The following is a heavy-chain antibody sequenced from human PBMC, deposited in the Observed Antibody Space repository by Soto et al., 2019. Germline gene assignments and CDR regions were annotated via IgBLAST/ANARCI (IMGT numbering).Heavy chain of an antibody. CDR3: ARERPPRYDWFDP. CDR1: GGSISSYY. Sequence: SETLSLTCTVSGGSISSYYWSWIRQPPGKGLEWIGYIYYSGSTNYNPSLKSRVTISVDTSKNQFSLKLSSVTAADTAVYYCARERPPRYDWFDPWGQGTLVTVSS. CDR2: IYYSGST. J-gene: IGHJ5*02. D-gene: IGHD1-20*01. V-gene: IGHV4-59*01.